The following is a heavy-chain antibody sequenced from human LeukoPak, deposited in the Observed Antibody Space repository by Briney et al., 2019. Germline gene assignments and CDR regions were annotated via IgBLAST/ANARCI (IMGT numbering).Heavy chain of an antibody. J-gene: IGHJ6*03. CDR3: ARVIAAADDYYYYYMDV. CDR2: IYSGGST. D-gene: IGHD6-13*01. V-gene: IGHV3-53*01. CDR1: GFTVSSNY. Sequence: PGGSLRLSCAASGFTVSSNYMSWVRQAPGKGLEWVSLIYSGGSTDYADSVKGRFTISRDNAKNSLYLQMNSLRAEDTAVYYCARVIAAADDYYYYYMDVWGKGTTVTVSS.